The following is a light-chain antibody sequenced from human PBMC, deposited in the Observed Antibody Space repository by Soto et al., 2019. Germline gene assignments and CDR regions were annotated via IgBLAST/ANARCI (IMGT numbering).Light chain of an antibody. J-gene: IGLJ2*01. Sequence: QSALTQPASVSGSPGQSITISCTGTSSDVGGYNYVSWYQQHPGKAPKLMIYEVSNQPSGVSNRFSGSKSGNTASLTISGLQAEDEADYYCSSYTSSSNVVFGGGTKLTVL. CDR1: SSDVGGYNY. V-gene: IGLV2-14*01. CDR2: EVS. CDR3: SSYTSSSNVV.